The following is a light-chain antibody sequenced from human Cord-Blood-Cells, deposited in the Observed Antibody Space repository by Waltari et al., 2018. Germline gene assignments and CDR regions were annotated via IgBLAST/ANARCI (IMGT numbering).Light chain of an antibody. Sequence: EIVLTQSPGTPSLSPGDRATLSCRASQSVSSSYLAWYQQNPGQAPRLLIYGASSRATGIPDRFIGSGSGTDFTLTISRLEAEDFAVYYCQQYGSSPPYSFGQGTKLEIK. CDR2: GAS. J-gene: IGKJ2*03. CDR3: QQYGSSPPYS. CDR1: QSVSSSY. V-gene: IGKV3-20*01.